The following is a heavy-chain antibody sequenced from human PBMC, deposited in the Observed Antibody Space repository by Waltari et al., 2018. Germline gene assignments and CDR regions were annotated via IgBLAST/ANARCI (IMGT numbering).Heavy chain of an antibody. CDR2: IIPIFGTA. Sequence: QVQLVQSGAEVKKPGASVKVSCKASGYTFTSYYMHWVRQAPGQGLEWMGGIIPIFGTANYAQKFQGRVTITADESTSTAYMELSSLRSEDTAVYYCARGFGDYDSSGYSRYYGMDVWGQGTTVTVSS. J-gene: IGHJ6*02. CDR1: GYTFTSYY. CDR3: ARGFGDYDSSGYSRYYGMDV. V-gene: IGHV1-69*01. D-gene: IGHD3-22*01.